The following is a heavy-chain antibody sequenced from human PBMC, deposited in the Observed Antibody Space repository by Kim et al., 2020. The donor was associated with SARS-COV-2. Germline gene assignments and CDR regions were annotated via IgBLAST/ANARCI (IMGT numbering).Heavy chain of an antibody. J-gene: IGHJ6*02. Sequence: GGSLRLSCAASGFTFGDYAMHWVRQAPGKGLEWVSGISWNSGSIGYADSVKGRFTISRDNAKNSLYLQMNSLRAEDTALYYCAKDIRNSSGWREPSYGMDVWGQGTTVTVSS. CDR1: GFTFGDYA. D-gene: IGHD6-19*01. CDR2: ISWNSGSI. CDR3: AKDIRNSSGWREPSYGMDV. V-gene: IGHV3-9*01.